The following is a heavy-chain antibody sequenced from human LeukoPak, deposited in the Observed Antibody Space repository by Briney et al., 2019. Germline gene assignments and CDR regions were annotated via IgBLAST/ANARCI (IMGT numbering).Heavy chain of an antibody. V-gene: IGHV5-51*01. CDR2: IYPADSDI. D-gene: IGHD2-15*01. J-gene: IGHJ5*02. CDR3: ARQEYCSGGSCYTWFDP. CDR1: GYSINNYW. Sequence: ESLKISCKGSGYSINNYWIGWVRQMPGKGLEWMGIIYPADSDIRYSPSFQGQVTISADKSISTAYLQWSSLKASDTAMYYCARQEYCSGGSCYTWFDPWGQGTLVTVSS.